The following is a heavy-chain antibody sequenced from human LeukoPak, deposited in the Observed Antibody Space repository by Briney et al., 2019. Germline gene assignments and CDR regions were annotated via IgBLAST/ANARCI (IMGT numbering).Heavy chain of an antibody. V-gene: IGHV3-30*04. CDR3: ARDFSARYTIDY. CDR1: GFAFNEYN. J-gene: IGHJ4*02. Sequence: GRSLRLSCAASGFAFNEYNMHWVRQAPGKGLEWVTFIFYDGSSKKEADSVKGRFSISRDNSKNTVYLQMNSLRPEDTAVYYCARDFSARYTIDYWGQGTLVTVSS. D-gene: IGHD5-18*01. CDR2: IFYDGSSK.